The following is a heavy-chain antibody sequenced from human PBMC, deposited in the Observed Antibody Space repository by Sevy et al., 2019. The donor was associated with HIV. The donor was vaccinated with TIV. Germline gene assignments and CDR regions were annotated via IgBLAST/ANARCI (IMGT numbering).Heavy chain of an antibody. J-gene: IGHJ6*02. Sequence: ASVKVSCAAFGYTFTTYDINWVRQAPGQGLEWMGWMGPNTGATGFAQKFQGRVTLTRKKSITTAYMELSSLTYEDTAIYYCARGGNGDFWSYEYYYYGMDVWGQGTTVTVSS. D-gene: IGHD3-3*01. CDR1: GYTFTTYD. CDR3: ARGGNGDFWSYEYYYYGMDV. CDR2: MGPNTGAT. V-gene: IGHV1-8*01.